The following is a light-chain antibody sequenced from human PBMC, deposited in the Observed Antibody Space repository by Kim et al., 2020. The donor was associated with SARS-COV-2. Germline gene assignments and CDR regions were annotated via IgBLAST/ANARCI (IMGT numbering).Light chain of an antibody. J-gene: IGLJ2*01. CDR3: QSCDSNNHVI. Sequence: KTVTLPCTGSGDTLASNYFHWYQDRPGSVPTIVIYEDNQRPSGVPDRFSGSIDTSSNSASLTISGLKTEDEADYYCQSCDSNNHVIFGGGTQLTVL. CDR2: EDN. CDR1: GDTLASNY. V-gene: IGLV6-57*02.